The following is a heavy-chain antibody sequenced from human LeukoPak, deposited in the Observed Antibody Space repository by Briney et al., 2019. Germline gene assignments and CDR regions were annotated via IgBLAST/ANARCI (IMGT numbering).Heavy chain of an antibody. CDR1: GGTFSSYA. CDR2: IIPIFGTA. J-gene: IGHJ4*02. D-gene: IGHD6-13*01. V-gene: IGHV1-69*13. CDR3: AGLAAAGVREDDY. Sequence: SVKVSCKASGGTFSSYAISWVRQAPGQGLEWMGGIIPIFGTANYAQKFQGRVTITADESTSTAYTELSSLRSEDTAVYYCAGLAAAGVREDDYWGQGTLVTVSS.